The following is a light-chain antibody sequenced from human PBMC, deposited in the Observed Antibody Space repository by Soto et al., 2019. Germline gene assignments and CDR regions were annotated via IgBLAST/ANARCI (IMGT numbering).Light chain of an antibody. V-gene: IGKV1-5*03. J-gene: IGKJ2*01. CDR2: KAS. CDR3: QQYNSYSYT. Sequence: DIQMTQSPSTLSASVGDRVTITCRASQSISSWLAWYQQKPGKAPKLLIYKASSLESGVPSRFSGSGSGTEFTITISSLQPDDFATYYCQQYNSYSYTLGQGTKLEIK. CDR1: QSISSW.